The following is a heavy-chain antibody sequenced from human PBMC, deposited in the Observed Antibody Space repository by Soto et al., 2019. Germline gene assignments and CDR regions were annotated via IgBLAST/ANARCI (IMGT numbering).Heavy chain of an antibody. Sequence: EVQLVESGGGLVKPGGSLRLSCAASGFTFSSYSMNWVRQSPGKGLEWVSSISSSSSYIYYADSVKGRFTISRDNAKNSLYLQMNSLTAEDTAVYYCAESGIAVAGASYYWGQGTLVTVSS. CDR2: ISSSSSYI. J-gene: IGHJ4*02. CDR1: GFTFSSYS. CDR3: AESGIAVAGASYY. D-gene: IGHD6-19*01. V-gene: IGHV3-21*01.